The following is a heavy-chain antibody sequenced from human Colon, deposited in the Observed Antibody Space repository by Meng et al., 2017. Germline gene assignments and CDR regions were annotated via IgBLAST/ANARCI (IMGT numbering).Heavy chain of an antibody. V-gene: IGHV3-7*01. CDR1: GFTFSSYW. Sequence: GESLKISCAASGFTFSSYWMRWVRQAPGKGLEWVANIKQDGSEKYYVDSVKGRFTISRDNAKNSLYLQMNSLRAEDTAVYYCARDTPLLWFGELVGGANYFDYWGQGTLVTVSS. CDR2: IKQDGSEK. CDR3: ARDTPLLWFGELVGGANYFDY. D-gene: IGHD3-10*01. J-gene: IGHJ4*02.